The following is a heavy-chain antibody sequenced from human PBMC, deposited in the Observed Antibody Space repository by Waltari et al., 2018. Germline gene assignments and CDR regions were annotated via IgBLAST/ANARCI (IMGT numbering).Heavy chain of an antibody. V-gene: IGHV3-74*01. J-gene: IGHJ4*02. D-gene: IGHD5-18*01. CDR2: INIDGGYI. Sequence: EVQLVESGGGLVQPGGSLRLSCAASGFPFGDYWMHWVRQVPGKGLEWVSRINIDGGYISYADSVKGRFTISRDNAKNTVFLQLNSLRAEDTAVYYCARKGGRGYPYGPFYYDYWGRGTLVTVSS. CDR3: ARKGGRGYPYGPFYYDY. CDR1: GFPFGDYW.